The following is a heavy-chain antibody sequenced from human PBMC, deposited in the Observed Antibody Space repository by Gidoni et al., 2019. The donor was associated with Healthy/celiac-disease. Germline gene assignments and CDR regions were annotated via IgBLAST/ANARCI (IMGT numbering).Heavy chain of an antibody. CDR3: AKGFYSGSYWFFDY. CDR2: ISGSGGST. V-gene: IGHV3-23*01. Sequence: EVQLLESGGGLVQTGGSLRLSCAASGLTFISYAMSWVCQAPAKGLEWVSAISGSGGSTYYADSVKGRFTISRDNSKNTLYLQMNSLRAEDTAVYYCAKGFYSGSYWFFDYWGQGTLVTVSS. CDR1: GLTFISYA. J-gene: IGHJ4*02. D-gene: IGHD1-26*01.